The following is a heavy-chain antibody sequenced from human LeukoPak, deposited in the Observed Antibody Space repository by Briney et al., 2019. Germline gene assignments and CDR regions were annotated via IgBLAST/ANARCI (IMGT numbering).Heavy chain of an antibody. CDR1: GYTFTGYY. CDR2: INPNSGGT. CDR3: ARDRGYSGYDFGY. Sequence: GASVKVSCKASGYTFTGYYMRWVRQAPGQGLEWMGWINPNSGGTNYAQKFQGWVTMTRDTSISTAYMELSRLRSDDTAVYYCARDRGYSGYDFGYWGQGTLVTVSS. V-gene: IGHV1-2*04. J-gene: IGHJ4*02. D-gene: IGHD5-12*01.